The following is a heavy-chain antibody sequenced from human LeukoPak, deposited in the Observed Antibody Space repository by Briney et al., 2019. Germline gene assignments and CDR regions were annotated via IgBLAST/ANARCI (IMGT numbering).Heavy chain of an antibody. CDR2: IYYSGST. CDR3: ARRLRFTEDYYGMEV. D-gene: IGHD5/OR15-5a*01. Sequence: SETLSLTCTVSGGSISSYYWSWIRQPPGKGLEWIGYIYYSGSTNYNPSLKSRVTISVDTSKNQFSLKLSSVTAADTAVYYCARRLRFTEDYYGMEVWGQGTTVTVSS. CDR1: GGSISSYY. V-gene: IGHV4-59*01. J-gene: IGHJ6*02.